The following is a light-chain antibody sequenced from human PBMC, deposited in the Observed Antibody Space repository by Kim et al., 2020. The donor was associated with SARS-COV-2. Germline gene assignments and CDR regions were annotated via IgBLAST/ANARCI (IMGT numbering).Light chain of an antibody. CDR2: AAS. CDR3: QQSYSTPLT. CDR1: QNIRVY. Sequence: DIQMTQSPSSLSASVGDRVTITCRASQNIRVYLNWYQHKPGKAPKLLIYAASTLQSGVPSRFSGSGSGTDFTLTISSLQPEDFATYSCQQSYSTPLTFGGGTKVDIK. J-gene: IGKJ4*01. V-gene: IGKV1-39*01.